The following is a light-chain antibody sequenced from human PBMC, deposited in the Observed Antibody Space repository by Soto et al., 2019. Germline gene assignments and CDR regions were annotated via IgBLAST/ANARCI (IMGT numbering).Light chain of an antibody. CDR3: PSYTSSSTWV. CDR2: EVS. J-gene: IGLJ3*02. Sequence: QSALTQPASVSGSPGQSITISCTGTSSDVGGYNYVSWYQQHPGKAPKLLIYEVSNRPSGVSNRFSGSESGNTASLTISGLQAEDEADYYCPSYTSSSTWVFGGGTKLTVL. V-gene: IGLV2-14*01. CDR1: SSDVGGYNY.